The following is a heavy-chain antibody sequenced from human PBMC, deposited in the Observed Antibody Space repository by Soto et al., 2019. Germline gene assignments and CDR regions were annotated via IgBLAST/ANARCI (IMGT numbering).Heavy chain of an antibody. CDR2: IYYSGST. Sequence: QVQLQESGPGLVKPSETLSLTCTVSGGSISSYYWSWIRQPPGKGLEWIGYIYYSGSTNYNPSLKRRVTISVDTSKNQSSLKLSSVTAADTAVYYCARGGATDFDYWGQGTLVTVSS. CDR1: GGSISSYY. J-gene: IGHJ4*02. CDR3: ARGGATDFDY. D-gene: IGHD5-12*01. V-gene: IGHV4-59*01.